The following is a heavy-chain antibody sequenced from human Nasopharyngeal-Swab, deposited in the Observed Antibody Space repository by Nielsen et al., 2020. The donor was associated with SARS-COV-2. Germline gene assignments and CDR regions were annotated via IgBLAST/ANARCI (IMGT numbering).Heavy chain of an antibody. CDR1: RFTFNNYN. CDR2: ISSSSSYI. Sequence: GESLKISCAASRFTFNNYNFNWVRQAPGKGLEWVSSISSSSSYIYYADSVKGRFTISRDNAKKTLYLQMNSLRAEDTAVYYCARGHYYDILTGYYSGYYMGVWGKGTTVTVSS. CDR3: ARGHYYDILTGYYSGYYMGV. V-gene: IGHV3-21*01. J-gene: IGHJ6*03. D-gene: IGHD3-9*01.